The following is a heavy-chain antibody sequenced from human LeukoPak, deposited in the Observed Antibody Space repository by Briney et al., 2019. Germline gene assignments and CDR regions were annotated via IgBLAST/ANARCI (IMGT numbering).Heavy chain of an antibody. CDR2: ISGSGGST. Sequence: GGSLRLSCAASGFTFSSYAMSWVGQAPGKGLEWVSAISGSGGSTYYAVSVKGRFTISRDNSKNTLYLQMNSLRAEDTAVYYCAKDLMGLQLKADYFDYWGQGTLVTVSS. D-gene: IGHD1-1*01. V-gene: IGHV3-23*01. J-gene: IGHJ4*02. CDR3: AKDLMGLQLKADYFDY. CDR1: GFTFSSYA.